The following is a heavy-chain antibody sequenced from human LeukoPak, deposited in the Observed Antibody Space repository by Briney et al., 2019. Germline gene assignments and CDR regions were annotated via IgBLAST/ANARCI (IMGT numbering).Heavy chain of an antibody. D-gene: IGHD1-26*01. V-gene: IGHV3-53*01. CDR1: GFTISNIY. Sequence: GGSLRLSCAASGFTISNIYMNWVRQAPGKGLEWVSVVYRGGSTNYADSVKGRFTISRDTSKNTLYLQMNSLRAEDTAVYYCARGGGSYYFDYWGQGTLVTVSS. J-gene: IGHJ4*02. CDR2: VYRGGST. CDR3: ARGGGSYYFDY.